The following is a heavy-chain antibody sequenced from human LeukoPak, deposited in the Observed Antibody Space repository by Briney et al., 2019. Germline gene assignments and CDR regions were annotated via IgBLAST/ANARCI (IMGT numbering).Heavy chain of an antibody. Sequence: PGGSLRLSCAASGFTFDDYAMHWVRQAPGKGLEWVSGISWNSGSIGYADSVKGRFTISRDNAKNSLYLQMNSLRAEDTALYYCAKTLWFGELLGAFDIWGQGTMVTVSS. CDR3: AKTLWFGELLGAFDI. D-gene: IGHD3-10*01. J-gene: IGHJ3*02. CDR1: GFTFDDYA. V-gene: IGHV3-9*01. CDR2: ISWNSGSI.